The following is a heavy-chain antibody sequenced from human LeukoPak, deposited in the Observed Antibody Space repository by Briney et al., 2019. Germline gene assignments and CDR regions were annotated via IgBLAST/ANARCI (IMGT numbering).Heavy chain of an antibody. CDR2: ISPSGAST. CDR3: AYCSSTSCPKSGLFDY. D-gene: IGHD2-2*01. Sequence: ASVKVSCKASGYTFTNYYMHWVRQAPGQGLEWMGMISPSGASTSYAQKFQGRVTMTRDVSTSTVYMELSSLRSEDTAVYYCAYCSSTSCPKSGLFDYWGQGTLVTVSS. J-gene: IGHJ4*02. V-gene: IGHV1-46*01. CDR1: GYTFTNYY.